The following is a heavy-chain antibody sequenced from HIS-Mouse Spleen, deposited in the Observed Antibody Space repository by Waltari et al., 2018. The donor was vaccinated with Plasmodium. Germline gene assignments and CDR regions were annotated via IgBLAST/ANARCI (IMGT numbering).Heavy chain of an antibody. J-gene: IGHJ2*01. CDR1: GFTFSGYW. CDR3: ASSWYWYFDL. V-gene: IGHV3-7*01. CDR2: IKQYGSEK. Sequence: EVQLVESGGGLVQPGGSLRLSCAVSGFTFSGYWMSWVRQAPGKGLEWVANIKQYGSEKYYVDSVKGLFTISRDNAKNSLYLQMNSLRAEDTAVYYCASSWYWYFDLWGRGTLVTVSS. D-gene: IGHD6-13*01.